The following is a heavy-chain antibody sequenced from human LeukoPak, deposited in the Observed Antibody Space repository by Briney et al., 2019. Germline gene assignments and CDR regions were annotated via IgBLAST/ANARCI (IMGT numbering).Heavy chain of an antibody. Sequence: GGFLRLSCATSGFTFSTYAMSWVRQAPGKGLEWVSHISGSGSGTHYADSVKGRFTISRDNSKNMLYLHMNTLRADDTPGYYCARSGTEDGYNIYFDHWDQGTLVSVST. CDR1: GFTFSTYA. J-gene: IGHJ4*02. V-gene: IGHV3-23*01. CDR2: ISGSGSGT. CDR3: ARSGTEDGYNIYFDH. D-gene: IGHD5-24*01.